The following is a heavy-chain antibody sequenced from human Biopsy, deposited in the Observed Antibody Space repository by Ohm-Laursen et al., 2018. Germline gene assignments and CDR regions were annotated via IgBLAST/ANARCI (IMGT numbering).Heavy chain of an antibody. CDR1: GDSISGYY. V-gene: IGHV4-59*01. J-gene: IGHJ4*02. Sequence: GTLSLTCAVSGDSISGYYWNWIRQPPGKRLEWIGYILSTGSTDYNPSLQSRVSISLDLSTDQFSLKVDSVTAADTAVYYCARVVGTATGFDSWGRGTPVIVSS. CDR3: ARVVGTATGFDS. CDR2: ILSTGST. D-gene: IGHD1-26*01.